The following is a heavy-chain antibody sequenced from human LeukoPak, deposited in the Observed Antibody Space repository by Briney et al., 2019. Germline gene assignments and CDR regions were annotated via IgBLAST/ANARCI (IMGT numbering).Heavy chain of an antibody. V-gene: IGHV3-20*04. CDR2: INWNGGST. Sequence: PGVSLRLSCAASGFTFDDYGMSWVRQAPGKGLEWVSGINWNGGSTGYEDSVKGRFTISRDKAKNSLYLQMNSLRAEDTALYYCARSPLHYCSSTSWYTKYYFDYWGQGTLVSVSS. D-gene: IGHD2-2*02. J-gene: IGHJ4*02. CDR3: ARSPLHYCSSTSWYTKYYFDY. CDR1: GFTFDDYG.